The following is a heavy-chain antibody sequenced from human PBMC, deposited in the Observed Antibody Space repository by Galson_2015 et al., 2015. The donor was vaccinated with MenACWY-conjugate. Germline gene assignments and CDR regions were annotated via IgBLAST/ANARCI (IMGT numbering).Heavy chain of an antibody. CDR3: ARYRLDTSATTDF. Sequence: SLRLSCAASGFTFSNYVMSWVRQAPGKGLEWVSGISGRTGSTYYADSVKGRLTISRDNPKNTLYLQMNSLRVEDTAIYYCARYRLDTSATTDFWGQGTLVTVSS. CDR2: ISGRTGST. CDR1: GFTFSNYV. J-gene: IGHJ4*02. V-gene: IGHV3-23*01. D-gene: IGHD6-19*01.